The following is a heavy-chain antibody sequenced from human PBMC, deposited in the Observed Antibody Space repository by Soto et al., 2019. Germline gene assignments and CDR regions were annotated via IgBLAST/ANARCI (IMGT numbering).Heavy chain of an antibody. CDR3: ARDLSRYSSSSGYDY. CDR2: IYHSGST. J-gene: IGHJ4*02. V-gene: IGHV4-4*02. Sequence: SETLSLTCAVSGGSISSSNWWSWVRQPPGKGLELIWEIYHSGSTNYNPSLKSRVTISVDKSKNQFSLKLSSVTAADTAVYYCARDLSRYSSSSGYDYWGQGTLVTVSS. D-gene: IGHD6-6*01. CDR1: GGSISSSNW.